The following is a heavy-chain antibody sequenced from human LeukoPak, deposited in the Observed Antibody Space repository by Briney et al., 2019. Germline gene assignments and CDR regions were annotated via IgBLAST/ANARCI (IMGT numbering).Heavy chain of an antibody. V-gene: IGHV3-48*01. Sequence: GESLRLPCAASGFTFSSYSMNWVRQAPGKGLEWVSYISSASNTIYYADSVKGRFTISRDNAKNSLYLQMNSLRAEDTAMYYCARDGWFGDYNWFDPWGQGTLVTVPS. CDR2: ISSASNTI. CDR1: GFTFSSYS. D-gene: IGHD3-10*01. CDR3: ARDGWFGDYNWFDP. J-gene: IGHJ5*02.